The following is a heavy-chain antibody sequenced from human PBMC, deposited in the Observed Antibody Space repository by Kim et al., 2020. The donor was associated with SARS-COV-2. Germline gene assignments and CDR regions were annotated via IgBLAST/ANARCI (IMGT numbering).Heavy chain of an antibody. CDR2: ISYDGSNK. Sequence: GGSLRLSCAASGFTFSSYGMHWVRQAPGKGLEWVAVISYDGSNKYYADSVKGRFTISRDNSKNTLYLQMNSLRDEDTAVYYCARDRSPNYYGSGPNDYWGQGTLVTVSS. V-gene: IGHV3-33*05. CDR3: ARDRSPNYYGSGPNDY. J-gene: IGHJ4*02. CDR1: GFTFSSYG. D-gene: IGHD3-10*01.